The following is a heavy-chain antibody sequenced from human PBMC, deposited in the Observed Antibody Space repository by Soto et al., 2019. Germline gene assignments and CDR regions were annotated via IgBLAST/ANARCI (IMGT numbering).Heavy chain of an antibody. D-gene: IGHD3-10*01. CDR3: AREVQVHTPAFVY. V-gene: IGHV1-69*19. CDR1: GGTFNTYA. CDR2: ISPMFGAA. J-gene: IGHJ4*02. Sequence: QVQLVQSGAEMKKPGSSVKVSCQSSGGTFNTYAMNWVRQAPGQGPEWMGEISPMFGAANYAPKFQGRVTIPADESTGTSYLQLSSLTSEDTALYFCAREVQVHTPAFVYWGQGTLVTVSS.